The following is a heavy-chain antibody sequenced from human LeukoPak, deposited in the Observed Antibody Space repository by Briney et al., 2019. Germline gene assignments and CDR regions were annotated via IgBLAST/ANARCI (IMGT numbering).Heavy chain of an antibody. D-gene: IGHD6-13*01. CDR2: ISGSGGST. J-gene: IGHJ5*02. Sequence: PGGTLRLSCAASGFTFSSYGMSWVRQAPGKGLEWVSGISGSGGSTYYADSVKGRFTISRDNSKNTLYLRMNSLRAEDTAVYYCARDRPLKLAAAGQNWFDPWGQGTLVTVSS. CDR3: ARDRPLKLAAAGQNWFDP. V-gene: IGHV3-23*01. CDR1: GFTFSSYG.